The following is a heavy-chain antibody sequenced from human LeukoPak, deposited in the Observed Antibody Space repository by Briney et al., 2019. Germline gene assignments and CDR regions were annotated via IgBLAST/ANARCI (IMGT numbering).Heavy chain of an antibody. J-gene: IGHJ4*02. Sequence: GGSLRLSCAASGFTFNSYSMNWLRQAPGKGLEWVSSISSSSSYIYYADSVKGRFTIYRDNAKNSLYLQMNSLRAEDTAVYYCARDSGSGIDYWGQGTLVTVSS. CDR3: ARDSGSGIDY. D-gene: IGHD3-10*01. V-gene: IGHV3-21*01. CDR2: ISSSSSYI. CDR1: GFTFNSYS.